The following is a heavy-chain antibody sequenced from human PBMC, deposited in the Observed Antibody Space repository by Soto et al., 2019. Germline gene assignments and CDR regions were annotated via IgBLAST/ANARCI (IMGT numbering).Heavy chain of an antibody. CDR2: VRDTGST. Sequence: SETLSLTWDVYGGSFSGCDWTWILQPPWKGLEWIGYVRDTGSTNYNPSLKRRVTISIDTSRNQCSLSLSSVTAADTAVYFCARYSPPKKTYDSNPGWLAPWGQGTLVTVSS. CDR3: ARYSPPKKTYDSNPGWLAP. CDR1: GGSFSGCD. V-gene: IGHV4-34*11. D-gene: IGHD3-22*01. J-gene: IGHJ5*01.